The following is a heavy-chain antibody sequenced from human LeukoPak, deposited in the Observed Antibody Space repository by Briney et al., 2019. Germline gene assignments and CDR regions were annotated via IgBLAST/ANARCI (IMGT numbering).Heavy chain of an antibody. V-gene: IGHV3-43*01. D-gene: IGHD2-15*01. CDR1: GFTFDDYT. CDR2: ISWDGGST. Sequence: PGGSLRLSCAASGFTFDDYTMHWVRQAPGKGLEWVSLISWDGGSTYYADSVKGRFTISRDNAKNSLYLQMNSLRAEDTAVYYCAGAECSGGSCYPSYFDYWGQGTLVTVSS. CDR3: AGAECSGGSCYPSYFDY. J-gene: IGHJ4*02.